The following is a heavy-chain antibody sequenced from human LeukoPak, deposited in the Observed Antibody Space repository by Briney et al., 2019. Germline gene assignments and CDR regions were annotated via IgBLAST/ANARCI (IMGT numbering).Heavy chain of an antibody. CDR2: ISTSGST. D-gene: IGHD5-18*01. CDR3: ASPRTSYRYTFDY. J-gene: IGHJ4*02. V-gene: IGHV4-4*09. CDR1: VASISNYY. Sequence: SETLSLTCAVSVASISNYYWSWIRQAPGKGLEWTGYISTSGSTNYNLSLKSRVSISLDTSNNRFSLNLNFVTAADTAVYFCASPRTSYRYTFDYWGPGALVTVSS.